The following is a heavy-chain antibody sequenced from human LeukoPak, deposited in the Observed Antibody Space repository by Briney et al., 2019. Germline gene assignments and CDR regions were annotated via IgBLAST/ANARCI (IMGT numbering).Heavy chain of an antibody. D-gene: IGHD3-22*01. CDR3: ARDYDSSGYCDY. Sequence: ASVKVSCKSSRYTFTSYGISWVRQAPGQGLEWMGWISVQNGNTNYAQKLQGRVTMTTDTSTSTAYMELRSLRSDDTAVYYCARDYDSSGYCDYWGQGTLVTVSS. J-gene: IGHJ4*02. CDR2: ISVQNGNT. V-gene: IGHV1-18*01. CDR1: RYTFTSYG.